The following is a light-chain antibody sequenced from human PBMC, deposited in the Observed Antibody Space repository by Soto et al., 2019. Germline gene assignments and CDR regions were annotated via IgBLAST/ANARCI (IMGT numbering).Light chain of an antibody. CDR3: QHHNSYPLA. CDR1: QSINRW. CDR2: QAS. Sequence: DIQMTQSPSTLSASVGDRVTITCRASQSINRWLAWYQQKPGKAPKLLIYQASSLISGVPSRFSGSESGTEFTLTISSLQPYDFATYYCQHHNSYPLAFGQGTKVEIK. V-gene: IGKV1-5*03. J-gene: IGKJ1*01.